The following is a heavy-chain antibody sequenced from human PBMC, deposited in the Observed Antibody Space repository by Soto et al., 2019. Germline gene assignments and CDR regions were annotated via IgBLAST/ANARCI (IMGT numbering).Heavy chain of an antibody. CDR2: ISASGGTA. D-gene: IGHD1-26*01. CDR3: AKDILLGNSGSYPDALDA. Sequence: EVQLLESGGGLIQPGGSLRLSCAASGFMFSSYAMSWVRQAPGKGLEWVSSISASGGTANLADSVEGRCTISRDNAKNSLYLQMERLRTEDTALYYCAKDILLGNSGSYPDALDAWGQGIMVTVSP. CDR1: GFMFSSYA. J-gene: IGHJ3*01. V-gene: IGHV3-23*01.